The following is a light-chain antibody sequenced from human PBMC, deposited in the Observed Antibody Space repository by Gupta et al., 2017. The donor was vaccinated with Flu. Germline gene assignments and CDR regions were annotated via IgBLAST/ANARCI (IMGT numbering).Light chain of an antibody. CDR2: GAS. CDR3: QQYGSALLT. Sequence: EIVLTQSPGTLSLSPGERATLSCRASQSVSSSYLAWYQQKPGQAPTLLIFGASIRATGIPDRFSGSGSGTDFTLTISTLEPEDFAVYYCQQYGSALLTFGGGTRVEIK. V-gene: IGKV3-20*01. CDR1: QSVSSSY. J-gene: IGKJ4*01.